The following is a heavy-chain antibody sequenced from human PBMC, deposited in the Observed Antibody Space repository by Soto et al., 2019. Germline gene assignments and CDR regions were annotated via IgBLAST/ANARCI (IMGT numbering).Heavy chain of an antibody. CDR1: GLTFRNYW. V-gene: IGHV3-7*01. CDR3: ARYDRAVALYTFDV. Sequence: GGSLRLSCAVSGLTFRNYWMSWIRQAPGKGLEWVANINQDGSEKHYVDSVRGRFTISRDNARDSFFLQMDSLRADDTAIYFCARYDRAVALYTFDVWGRGTMVTVSS. D-gene: IGHD6-13*01. J-gene: IGHJ3*01. CDR2: INQDGSEK.